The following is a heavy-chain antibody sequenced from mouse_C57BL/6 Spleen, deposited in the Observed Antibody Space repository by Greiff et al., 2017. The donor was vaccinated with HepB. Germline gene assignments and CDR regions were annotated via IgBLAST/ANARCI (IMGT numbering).Heavy chain of an antibody. Sequence: VQLQQSGAELARPGASVKLSCKASGYTFTSYGISWVKQRTGQGLEWIGEIYPRSGNTYYNEKFKGKATLTADKSSSTAYMELRSLTSEDSAVYFCARAEDDYDGAWFAYWGQGTLVTVSA. D-gene: IGHD2-4*01. CDR3: ARAEDDYDGAWFAY. V-gene: IGHV1-81*01. CDR2: IYPRSGNT. CDR1: GYTFTSYG. J-gene: IGHJ3*01.